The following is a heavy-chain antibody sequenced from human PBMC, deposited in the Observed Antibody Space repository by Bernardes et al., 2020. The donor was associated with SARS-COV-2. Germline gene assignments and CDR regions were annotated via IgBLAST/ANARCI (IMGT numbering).Heavy chain of an antibody. CDR2: ISAYNGNT. D-gene: IGHD6-19*01. Sequence: ASVKVSCKASGYTFTSYGISWVRQAPGQGLEWMGWISAYNGNTNYAQKLQGRVTMTTDTSTSTAYMELRSLRSDDTAVYYCARDRAGIAVAPGDYYYYGMDVWGQGTTVTVSS. CDR3: ARDRAGIAVAPGDYYYYGMDV. J-gene: IGHJ6*02. CDR1: GYTFTSYG. V-gene: IGHV1-18*04.